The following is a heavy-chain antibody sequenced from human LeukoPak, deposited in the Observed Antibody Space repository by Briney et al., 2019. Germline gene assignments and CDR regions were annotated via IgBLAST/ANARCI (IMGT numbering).Heavy chain of an antibody. J-gene: IGHJ6*02. V-gene: IGHV3-23*01. CDR3: AKTLRDLEWLTGELDV. D-gene: IGHD3-3*01. Sequence: PGGSLRLSCAASGISFDNYAMSWVRQTPGKGLEWVSAIGGSGSDTSYTDSVKGRFTISRDNSKSTLYLQMNSMRAEDTAVYHCAKTLRDLEWLTGELDVWGQGTAVTVSS. CDR1: GISFDNYA. CDR2: IGGSGSDT.